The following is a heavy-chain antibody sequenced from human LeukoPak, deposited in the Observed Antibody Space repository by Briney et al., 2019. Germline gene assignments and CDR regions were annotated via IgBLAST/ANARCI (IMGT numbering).Heavy chain of an antibody. D-gene: IGHD4-17*01. J-gene: IGHJ4*02. Sequence: SGGSLRLSCAASVFTFSIYWTHWVRHAPGKGLVWVSRIDSDGSDTTYADSVKGRFTISRDNTKNTLYLQMNSLRAEDTAVYCATRRTATSAFDYWGQGALVTVSS. CDR1: VFTFSIYW. V-gene: IGHV3-74*01. CDR3: ATRRTATSAFDY. CDR2: IDSDGSDT.